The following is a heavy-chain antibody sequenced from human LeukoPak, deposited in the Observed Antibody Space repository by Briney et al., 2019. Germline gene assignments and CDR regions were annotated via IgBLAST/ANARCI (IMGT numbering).Heavy chain of an antibody. CDR3: ARVTMDGYYFDY. V-gene: IGHV3-7*01. Sequence: GGSLRLSCAASGFTFSGYWMSWVRQAPGKGLEWVANIKQDGSEKYYVDSVKGRFTISRDNAKNSLYLQMNSLRAEDTAVHYCARVTMDGYYFDYWGQGTLVTVSS. CDR1: GFTFSGYW. J-gene: IGHJ4*02. CDR2: IKQDGSEK. D-gene: IGHD1-1*01.